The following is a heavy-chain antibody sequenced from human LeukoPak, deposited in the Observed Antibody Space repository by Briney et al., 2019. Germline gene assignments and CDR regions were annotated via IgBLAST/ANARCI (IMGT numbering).Heavy chain of an antibody. D-gene: IGHD6-19*01. CDR1: GGSISSYY. J-gene: IGHJ4*02. V-gene: IGHV4-59*01. CDR3: ASSGWYRDLLIIDY. Sequence: SETLSLTCTVSGGSISSYYWSWIRQPPGKGLEWIGYIYYSGSTNYNPSLKSRVTISVDTSKNQFSLKLSSVTAADTAVYYCASSGWYRDLLIIDYWGQGTLVTVSS. CDR2: IYYSGST.